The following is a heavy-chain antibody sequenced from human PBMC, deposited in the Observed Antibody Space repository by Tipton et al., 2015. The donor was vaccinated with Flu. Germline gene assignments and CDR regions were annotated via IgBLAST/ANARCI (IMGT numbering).Heavy chain of an antibody. D-gene: IGHD1-26*01. J-gene: IGHJ2*01. CDR3: ARSGSYHHYYFDL. CDR2: IYPSGNT. Sequence: GEALSSYYWSWIRQPAGKGLEWIGRIYPSGNTNYNPSLQSRVTMSVDTSRNQFSLSLTSVTAADAAIYYCARSGSYHHYYFDLWGRGTLVSVSS. V-gene: IGHV4-4*07. CDR1: GEALSSYY.